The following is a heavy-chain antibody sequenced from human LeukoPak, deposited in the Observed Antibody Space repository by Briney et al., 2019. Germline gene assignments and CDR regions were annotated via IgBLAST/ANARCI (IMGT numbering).Heavy chain of an antibody. V-gene: IGHV4-59*01. CDR2: IYYSGST. CDR3: TRTYDILTGYYI. J-gene: IGHJ4*02. Sequence: SETLSLTCTVSGGSISSYYWSWIRQPPGKGLEWIGYIYYSGSTNYNPSLKSRVTISVHTSQNPVSLKLSSVTAADTAVYYCTRTYDILTGYYIWGQGILVTVSS. D-gene: IGHD3-9*01. CDR1: GGSISSYY.